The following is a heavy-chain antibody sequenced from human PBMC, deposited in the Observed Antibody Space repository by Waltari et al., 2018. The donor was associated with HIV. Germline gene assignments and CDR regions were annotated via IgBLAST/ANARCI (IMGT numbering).Heavy chain of an antibody. CDR1: GGSISSYY. V-gene: IGHV4-4*07. CDR3: ARGGGGTYYYDLNGAFDI. Sequence: QVQLQESGPGLVKPSETLSLTCTVSGGSISSYYWSWIRQPAGKGLEWIGRIYTSGSTNYNPPLKSGVTMSVDTSKNQFSLKLSSVTAADTAVYYCARGGGGTYYYDLNGAFDIWGQGTMVTVSS. D-gene: IGHD3-22*01. CDR2: IYTSGST. J-gene: IGHJ3*02.